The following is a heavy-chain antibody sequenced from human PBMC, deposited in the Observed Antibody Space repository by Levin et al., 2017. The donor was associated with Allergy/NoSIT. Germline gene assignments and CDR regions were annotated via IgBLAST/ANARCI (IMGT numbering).Heavy chain of an antibody. Sequence: GGSLRLSCTASGFTFGDYAMSWFRQAPGKGLEWVSFIRSKAYGGTTEYAASVKGRFTISRDDSKSIAYLQMNSLKTEDTAVYYCARATYYYDSSGYYLDAFDIWGQGTMVTVSS. D-gene: IGHD3-22*01. CDR1: GFTFGDYA. CDR2: IRSKAYGGTT. V-gene: IGHV3-49*03. J-gene: IGHJ3*02. CDR3: ARATYYYDSSGYYLDAFDI.